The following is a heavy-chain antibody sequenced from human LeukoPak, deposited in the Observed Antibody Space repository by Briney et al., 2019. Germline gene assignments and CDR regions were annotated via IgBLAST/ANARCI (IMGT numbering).Heavy chain of an antibody. CDR3: AREPAMATGTFKT. CDR1: GGSISSYY. D-gene: IGHD5-18*01. J-gene: IGHJ3*01. Sequence: SETLYLTCTVSGGSISSYYWSWIRQPPGKGLEWIGYIYYSGSTNYNPSLKSRVTISVDTSKNQFSLKLSSVTAADTAVYYCAREPAMATGTFKTGGQGPMVTVSS. CDR2: IYYSGST. V-gene: IGHV4-59*01.